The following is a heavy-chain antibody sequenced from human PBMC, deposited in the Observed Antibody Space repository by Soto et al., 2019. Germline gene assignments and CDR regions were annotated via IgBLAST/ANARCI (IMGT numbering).Heavy chain of an antibody. V-gene: IGHV4-31*03. CDR3: ARMSGSYYLSPYFDY. CDR1: GGSVSSGSYY. CDR2: IYYTGNT. J-gene: IGHJ4*02. D-gene: IGHD1-26*01. Sequence: PSETLSLTCTVSGGSVSSGSYYWSWIRQHPGRGLEWIGYIYYTGNTYYNPSLKSRVTISVDTSKNQFSLKLSSVTAADTAVYYCARMSGSYYLSPYFDYWGQGTLVTVSS.